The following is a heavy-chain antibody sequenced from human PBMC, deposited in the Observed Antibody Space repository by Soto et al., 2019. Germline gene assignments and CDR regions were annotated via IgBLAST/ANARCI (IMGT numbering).Heavy chain of an antibody. V-gene: IGHV1-69*08. Sequence: QVQLVQSGAEVKKPGSSVKVSCKASGGTFSSYTISWVRQAPGQGLEWMGRIIPILGIANYAQKFQGRVTITADKSTSTAYRELSSLRSEDTAVYYCGRDRTVTRGGGVDYWGQGTLVTVSS. CDR2: IIPILGIA. CDR1: GGTFSSYT. CDR3: GRDRTVTRGGGVDY. D-gene: IGHD4-4*01. J-gene: IGHJ4*02.